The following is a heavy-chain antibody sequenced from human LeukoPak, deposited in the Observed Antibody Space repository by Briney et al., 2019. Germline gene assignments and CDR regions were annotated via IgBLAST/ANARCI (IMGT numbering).Heavy chain of an antibody. CDR1: GFTFSSYT. V-gene: IGHV3-23*01. D-gene: IGHD7-27*01. CDR2: ITTSDGNT. CDR3: AKDGGLWVSAHWGDS. Sequence: GGSLRLSCAASGFTFSSYTMSWVRQAPGKGLEWASTITTSDGNTYYADSVKGRLTVSRDNSKNTLFLQMNSLRAEDTAVYYCAKDGGLWVSAHWGDSWGRGTLVTVSS. J-gene: IGHJ4*02.